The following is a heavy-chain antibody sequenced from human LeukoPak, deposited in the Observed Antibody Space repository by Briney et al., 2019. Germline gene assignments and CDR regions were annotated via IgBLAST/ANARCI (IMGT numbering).Heavy chain of an antibody. CDR1: EGTFSSYS. CDR2: IIPIFNTS. Sequence: SSVKVSCKASEGTFSSYSINWVRQAPGQGLEWMGRIIPIFNTSTYAQKFQGRVTITADESAYMELSSLRSEDTAVYYCARSFGGGLNGMDVWGQGTTVTVSS. V-gene: IGHV1-69*15. CDR3: ARSFGGGLNGMDV. D-gene: IGHD3-16*01. J-gene: IGHJ6*02.